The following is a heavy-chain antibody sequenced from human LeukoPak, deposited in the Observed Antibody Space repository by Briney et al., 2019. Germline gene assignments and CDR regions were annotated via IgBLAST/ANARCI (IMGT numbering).Heavy chain of an antibody. CDR1: GFTFSSYS. D-gene: IGHD3-10*01. CDR2: ISSSSSTI. V-gene: IGHV3-48*04. J-gene: IGHJ6*02. CDR3: AREIDYYGSGSYYNHYGMDV. Sequence: GSLGLSCAASGFTFSSYSMNWVRQAPGKGLEWVSYISSSSSTIYYADSVKGRFTISRDNAKNSLYLQMNSLRAEDTAVYYCAREIDYYGSGSYYNHYGMDVWGQGTTVTVSS.